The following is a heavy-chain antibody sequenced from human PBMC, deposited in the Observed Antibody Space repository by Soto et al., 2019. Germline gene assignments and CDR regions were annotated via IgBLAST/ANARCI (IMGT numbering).Heavy chain of an antibody. D-gene: IGHD6-13*01. Sequence: ASVKVSCKASGYTFTSYGISWVRQAPGQGLEWMGWISAYNGNTDYAQKLQGRVTMTTDTSTSTAYMELRSLRSDDTAVYYCARRYSSSCYYWFGAWGQLPLVPAS. J-gene: IGHJ5*02. CDR3: ARRYSSSCYYWFGA. V-gene: IGHV1-18*04. CDR1: GYTFTSYG. CDR2: ISAYNGNT.